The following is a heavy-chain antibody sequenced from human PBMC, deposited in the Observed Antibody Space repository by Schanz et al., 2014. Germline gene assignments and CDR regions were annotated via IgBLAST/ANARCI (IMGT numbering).Heavy chain of an antibody. Sequence: EVQLVESGGGLVQPGGSLRLSCAASGFTFSSNSMNWVRQAPGKGLEWISYIGSSSSRIDHADSVKGRFTISRDNSKNTLYLQMNSLRAEDTAVYYCAKGRFGELIAFDIWGQGTMVTVSS. CDR2: IGSSSSRI. J-gene: IGHJ3*02. CDR3: AKGRFGELIAFDI. V-gene: IGHV3-48*01. CDR1: GFTFSSNS. D-gene: IGHD3-10*01.